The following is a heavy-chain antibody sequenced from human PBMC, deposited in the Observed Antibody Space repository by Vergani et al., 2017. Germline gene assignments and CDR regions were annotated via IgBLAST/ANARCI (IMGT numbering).Heavy chain of an antibody. J-gene: IGHJ3*02. CDR3: ARDTYYYDSSGFGYI. V-gene: IGHV3-30*03. D-gene: IGHD3-22*01. Sequence: QVQLVESGGGVVQPGRSLRLSCAASGFTFSSYGMHWVRQAPGKGLEWVAVISYDGSNKYYADSVKGRFTISRDNSKNTLYLQMNSLRAEDTAVYYCARDTYYYDSSGFGYIWGQGTMVTVSS. CDR1: GFTFSSYG. CDR2: ISYDGSNK.